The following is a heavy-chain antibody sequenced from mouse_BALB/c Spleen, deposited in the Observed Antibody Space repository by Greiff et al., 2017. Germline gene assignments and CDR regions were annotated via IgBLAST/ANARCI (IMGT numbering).Heavy chain of an antibody. CDR3: ARQVYYYGSSPYAMDY. V-gene: IGHV14-1*02. CDR1: GFNIKDYY. Sequence: VQLQQSGAELVRPGALVKLSCKASGFNIKDYYMHWVKQRPEQGLEWIGWIDPENGNTIYDPKFQGKASITADTSSNTAYLQLSSLTSEDTAVYYCARQVYYYGSSPYAMDYWGQGTSVTVSS. J-gene: IGHJ4*01. CDR2: IDPENGNT. D-gene: IGHD1-1*01.